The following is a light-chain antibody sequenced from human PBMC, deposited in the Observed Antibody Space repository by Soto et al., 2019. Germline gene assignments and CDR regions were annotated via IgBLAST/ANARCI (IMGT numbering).Light chain of an antibody. CDR2: DAS. Sequence: EIVLTQSPATLSLSPGERVTLSCRASQGVSSYLAWYQQKPGQAPRLLIYDASNRATGIPARFSGSGPGTDFTLTISSLEPEDFAVYYCQQRSSWHTFGGGTKVEIK. J-gene: IGKJ4*01. CDR1: QGVSSY. CDR3: QQRSSWHT. V-gene: IGKV3D-11*01.